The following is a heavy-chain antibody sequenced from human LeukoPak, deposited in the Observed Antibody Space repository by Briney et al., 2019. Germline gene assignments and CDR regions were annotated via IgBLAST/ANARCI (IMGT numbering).Heavy chain of an antibody. CDR2: IKQDGSEK. J-gene: IGHJ4*02. D-gene: IGHD3-10*01. Sequence: GGSLRLSCAASGFTFSSYWMSWVRQAPGKGLEWVANIKQDGSEKYYVDSVKGRFTISRDNANNSLYLQMNSLRAEDTAVYYCARGRELWGYYGSGSYYHDYWGQGTLVTVSS. CDR3: ARGRELWGYYGSGSYYHDY. V-gene: IGHV3-7*01. CDR1: GFTFSSYW.